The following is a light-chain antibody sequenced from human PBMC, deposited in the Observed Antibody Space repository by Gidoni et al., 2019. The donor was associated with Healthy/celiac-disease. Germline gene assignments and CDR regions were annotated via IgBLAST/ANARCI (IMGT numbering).Light chain of an antibody. CDR1: QSVSSN. Sequence: EIGLRQCPATLSLSSGERATLSCSASQSVSSNLAWYHQKPSQAPRLLIYGASTRATGIPARFSGSGSGTEFTLSISCLQSEHFAVYYWQQYNNWPPRNTFGQGTKLEIK. J-gene: IGKJ2*01. CDR2: GAS. CDR3: QQYNNWPPRNT. V-gene: IGKV3-15*01.